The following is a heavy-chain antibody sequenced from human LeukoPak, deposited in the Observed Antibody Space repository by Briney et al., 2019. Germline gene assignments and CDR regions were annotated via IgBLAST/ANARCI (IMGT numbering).Heavy chain of an antibody. Sequence: SETLSLTCTVSGGSISSGSYYWSWIRQPPGKGLEWIGYIYHSGSTYYNPSLKSRVTISVDRSKNQFSLKLDSVTAADTAVYYCARGTTGTGRVGTLYYFDYWGQGTLVTVSS. V-gene: IGHV4-30-2*01. CDR2: IYHSGST. D-gene: IGHD1-1*01. CDR3: ARGTTGTGRVGTLYYFDY. J-gene: IGHJ4*02. CDR1: GGSISSGSYY.